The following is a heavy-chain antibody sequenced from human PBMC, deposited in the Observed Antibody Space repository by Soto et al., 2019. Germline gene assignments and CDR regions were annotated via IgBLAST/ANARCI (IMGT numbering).Heavy chain of an antibody. CDR1: GYAFTTYG. CDR3: ARGRYGDY. J-gene: IGHJ4*02. V-gene: IGHV1-18*01. Sequence: QVHLVQSGAEVKKPGASVKVSCKGSGYAFTTYGITWVRQAPGQGLEWMGWISAHNGNTNYAQKPQGRVTVNRDTSTSTAYMELRSLRSDDTAVYYCARGRYGDYWGQGALVTVPS. D-gene: IGHD1-1*01. CDR2: ISAHNGNT.